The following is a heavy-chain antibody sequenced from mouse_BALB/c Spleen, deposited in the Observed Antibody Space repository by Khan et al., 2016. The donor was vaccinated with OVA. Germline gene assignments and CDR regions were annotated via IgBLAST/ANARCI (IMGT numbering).Heavy chain of an antibody. D-gene: IGHD2-14*01. CDR3: ARILIGTTDYAMDD. Sequence: QVQLQQSGPGLVQPSQSLSITCTVSGFSLTSYGVHWVRQSPGKGLEWLGVIWSGGSTDYNAAFIPRLSISKDNSKSQVFFKMNSLQANDTAIYYCARILIGTTDYAMDDWGQGTSVTVSS. CDR1: GFSLTSYG. J-gene: IGHJ4*01. CDR2: IWSGGST. V-gene: IGHV2-2*02.